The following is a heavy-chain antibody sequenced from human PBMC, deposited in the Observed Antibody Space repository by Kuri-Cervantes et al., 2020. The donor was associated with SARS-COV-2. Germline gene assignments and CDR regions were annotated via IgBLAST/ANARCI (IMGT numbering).Heavy chain of an antibody. J-gene: IGHJ6*02. V-gene: IGHV4-59*01. CDR2: IYYSGST. Sequence: SETLSLTCAVYGGSFSGYYWSWIRQPPGKGLEWIGYIYYSGSTNYNPSLKSRVTISVDTSKNQFSLKLSSVTAADTAVYYCARESCSSCPNLDYYGMDVWGQGTTVTVSS. D-gene: IGHD6-13*01. CDR1: GGSFSGYY. CDR3: ARESCSSCPNLDYYGMDV.